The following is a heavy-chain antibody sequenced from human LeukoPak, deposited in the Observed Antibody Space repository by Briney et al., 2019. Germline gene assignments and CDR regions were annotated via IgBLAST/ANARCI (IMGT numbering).Heavy chain of an antibody. Sequence: SETLSLTCAVYGGSFSGYYWSWIRQPPGKGLEWIGEINHSGSTNYNPSLKSRVTISADTSKNQFSLKLSSVTAADTAVYYCARGAGIVGATTSNNWFDPWGQGTLVTVSS. CDR3: ARGAGIVGATTSNNWFDP. J-gene: IGHJ5*02. CDR2: INHSGST. CDR1: GGSFSGYY. D-gene: IGHD1-26*01. V-gene: IGHV4-34*01.